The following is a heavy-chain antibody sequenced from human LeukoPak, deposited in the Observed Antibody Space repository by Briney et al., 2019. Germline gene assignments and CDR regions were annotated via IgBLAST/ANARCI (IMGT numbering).Heavy chain of an antibody. V-gene: IGHV3-11*01. CDR1: GFTFSDYY. CDR2: ISSSGSTI. D-gene: IGHD6-13*01. Sequence: GGSLRLSCAASGFTFSDYYMSWIRQAPGKGLEWVSYISSSGSTIYYADSVKGRFTISRDNAKNSLYLQMNSLRAEDTAVYYCARAGYSSRWYAQENDYWGQGTLVTVSS. J-gene: IGHJ4*02. CDR3: ARAGYSSRWYAQENDY.